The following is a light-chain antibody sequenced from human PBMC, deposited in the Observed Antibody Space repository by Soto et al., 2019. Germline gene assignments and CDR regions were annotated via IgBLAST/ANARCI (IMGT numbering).Light chain of an antibody. J-gene: IGKJ4*01. CDR3: QQSFITPPLT. CDR2: GAS. V-gene: IGKV1-39*01. CDR1: QSISTY. Sequence: DIQMTQSPSSLSASIGDRITITCRASQSISTYLNWYQQKPGKAPNLLIYGASTLQSGVPSRFSGRGSATDFTLTISSLQPEDLATYSCQQSFITPPLTFGGGTKVDIK.